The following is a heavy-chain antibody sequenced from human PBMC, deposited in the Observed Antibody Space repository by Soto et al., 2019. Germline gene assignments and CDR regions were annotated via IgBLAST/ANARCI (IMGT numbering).Heavy chain of an antibody. CDR2: ISPIFGTA. D-gene: IGHD6-19*01. V-gene: IGHV1-69*13. CDR1: AYTFTDYY. J-gene: IGHJ6*02. CDR3: ARPQAVATRLVYYYYYGMDV. Sequence: SVKVSCYTSAYTFTDYYMHWVRQAPGQGLEWMGGISPIFGTANYAQKFQGRVTITADESKSTAYMELSSLRSEDTAVYYCARPQAVATRLVYYYYYGMDVWGQGTTVTVSS.